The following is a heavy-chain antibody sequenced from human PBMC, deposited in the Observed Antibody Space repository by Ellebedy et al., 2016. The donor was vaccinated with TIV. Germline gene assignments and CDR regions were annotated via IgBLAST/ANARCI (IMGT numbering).Heavy chain of an antibody. Sequence: GESLKISXAASGFTFSSYAMSWVRQAPGKGLEWVSAISGSGGSTYYADSVKGRFTISRDNSKNTLYLQMNSLRAEDTAVYYCEATIIAAAGTRFVDYWGQGTLVTVSS. D-gene: IGHD6-13*01. V-gene: IGHV3-23*01. J-gene: IGHJ4*02. CDR1: GFTFSSYA. CDR3: EATIIAAAGTRFVDY. CDR2: ISGSGGST.